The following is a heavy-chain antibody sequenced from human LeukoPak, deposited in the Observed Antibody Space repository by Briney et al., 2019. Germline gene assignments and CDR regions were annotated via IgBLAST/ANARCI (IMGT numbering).Heavy chain of an antibody. CDR3: ARVHYDSSGYYSLDY. CDR1: RGTFCSYA. Sequence: SVKVSCKASRGTFCSYAISWVRQAPGQGLEWMGGIIPIFGTANYAQKFQGRVTITADESTSTAYMELSSLRSEDTAVYYCARVHYDSSGYYSLDYWGQGTLVTVSS. D-gene: IGHD3-22*01. V-gene: IGHV1-69*01. J-gene: IGHJ4*02. CDR2: IIPIFGTA.